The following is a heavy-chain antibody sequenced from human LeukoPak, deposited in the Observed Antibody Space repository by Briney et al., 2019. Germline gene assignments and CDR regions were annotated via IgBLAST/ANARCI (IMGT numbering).Heavy chain of an antibody. CDR2: ISYDGSNK. CDR3: ARDTLYCSSTSCQTYYYYGMDV. CDR1: GFTFRSYD. D-gene: IGHD2-2*01. Sequence: PGGSLRLSCAASGFTFRSYDMHGVTQAPAKGLEGVAVISYDGSNKYYADAVKGRFNIYRDNSKNTLYLQMNSLRAEDTAVYYCARDTLYCSSTSCQTYYYYGMDVWGQGTTVTVSS. J-gene: IGHJ6*02. V-gene: IGHV3-30-3*01.